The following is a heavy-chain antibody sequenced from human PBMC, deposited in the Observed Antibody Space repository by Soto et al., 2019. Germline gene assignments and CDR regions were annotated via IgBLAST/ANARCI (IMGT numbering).Heavy chain of an antibody. J-gene: IGHJ3*02. D-gene: IGHD4-17*01. CDR1: GCTFSSYA. Sequence: ASVKVSCKASGCTFSSYAISWVRQAPGQGLEWMGGIIPIFGTANYAQKFQGRVTITADESTSTAYIELSSLRSEDTAVYYCSRNNTTQTYGDKPYDAFDIWAQRTMLTVSS. CDR2: IIPIFGTA. V-gene: IGHV1-69*13. CDR3: SRNNTTQTYGDKPYDAFDI.